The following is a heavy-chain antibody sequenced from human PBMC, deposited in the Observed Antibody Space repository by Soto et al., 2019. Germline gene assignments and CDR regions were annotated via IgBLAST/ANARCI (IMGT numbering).Heavy chain of an antibody. J-gene: IGHJ4*02. V-gene: IGHV4-39*01. D-gene: IGHD3-10*01. Sequence: SETLSLTCSVSGGSISSGGYSWGWIRQPPGKGLEWIGSIYYSGSTYYNPSLKSRVTISVDTSKNQFSLKLSSVTAADTAVYYCARRTRSGSGSTKDKLIDYWGQGTLVTVSS. CDR2: IYYSGST. CDR3: ARRTRSGSGSTKDKLIDY. CDR1: GGSISSGGYS.